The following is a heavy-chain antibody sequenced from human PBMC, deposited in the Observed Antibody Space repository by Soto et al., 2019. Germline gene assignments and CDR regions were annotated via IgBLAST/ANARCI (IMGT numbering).Heavy chain of an antibody. Sequence: GSLRLSCAASGFTFSSYGMHWVRQAPGKGLEWVAVIWYDGSNKYYADSVKGRFTISRDNSKNTLYLQMNSLRAEDTAVYYCARAHDSSGYDAFDIWGQGTMVTVSS. CDR1: GFTFSSYG. D-gene: IGHD3-22*01. CDR2: IWYDGSNK. V-gene: IGHV3-33*01. CDR3: ARAHDSSGYDAFDI. J-gene: IGHJ3*02.